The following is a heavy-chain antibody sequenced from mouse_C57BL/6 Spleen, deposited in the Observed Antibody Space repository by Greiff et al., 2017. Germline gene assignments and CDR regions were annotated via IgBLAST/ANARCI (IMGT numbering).Heavy chain of an antibody. D-gene: IGHD1-1*01. Sequence: VQLQQPGAELVKPGASVKLSCKASGYTFTSYWLHWVKQRPGQGLEWIGMIHPNSGSNNYNEKFKSKATLTVDKSSSTAYMQLSSLTSEDSAVYYCATYYYGSSLYFDVWGTGTTVTVSS. CDR1: GYTFTSYW. CDR3: ATYYYGSSLYFDV. V-gene: IGHV1-64*01. CDR2: IHPNSGSN. J-gene: IGHJ1*03.